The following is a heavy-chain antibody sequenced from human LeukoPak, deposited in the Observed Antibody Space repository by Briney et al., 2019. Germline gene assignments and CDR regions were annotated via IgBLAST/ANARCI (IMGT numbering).Heavy chain of an antibody. D-gene: IGHD6-13*01. CDR2: IYYSGST. V-gene: IGHV4-39*07. J-gene: IGHJ6*03. Sequence: SETLSLTCTVSGGSISSSSYYWGWIRQPPGKGLEWIGSIYYSGSTYYNPSLKSRVTISVDTSKNQFSLKLSSVTAADTAVYYCARVSSRDSSSWYRYYYYMDAWGKGTTVTVSS. CDR1: GGSISSSSYY. CDR3: ARVSSRDSSSWYRYYYYMDA.